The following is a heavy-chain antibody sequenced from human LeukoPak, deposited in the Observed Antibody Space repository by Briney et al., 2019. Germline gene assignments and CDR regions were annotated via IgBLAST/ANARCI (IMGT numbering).Heavy chain of an antibody. Sequence: SVKVSCRASGYTFTGYYMHWLRRAPGQGRQGMGWINPNSGGSKYSEKFQGRGTITRDTSFSTAYMELSRLRSDGTAVYCCARGVCWRGRASYFDYWGQGTLVTVSS. CDR3: ARGVCWRGRASYFDY. CDR1: GYTFTGYY. J-gene: IGHJ4*02. CDR2: INPNSGGS. V-gene: IGHV1-2*02. D-gene: IGHD3-10*01.